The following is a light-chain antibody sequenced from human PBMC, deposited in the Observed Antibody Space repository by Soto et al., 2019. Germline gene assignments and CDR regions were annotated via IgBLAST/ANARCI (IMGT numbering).Light chain of an antibody. CDR2: AAS. J-gene: IGKJ3*01. CDR3: QQSYTTLFT. Sequence: DNQMSQSPSSMSASVGDRVTITCRASQSISNYLNWYQQKPGKAPKLLIYAASSLQSGVPSRFSGSGSGTDFTLTISSLQPEDFATYSCQQSYTTLFTFGPGTNVDI. CDR1: QSISNY. V-gene: IGKV1-39*01.